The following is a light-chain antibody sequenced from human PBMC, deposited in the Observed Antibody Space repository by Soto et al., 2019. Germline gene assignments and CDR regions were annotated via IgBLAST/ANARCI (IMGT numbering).Light chain of an antibody. V-gene: IGLV2-14*01. CDR1: SSDIGGYNY. Sequence: SELTQASSVSGSPGESITISCARTSSDIGGYNYVSWYQQHPGKAPKLMIYDVNNRPSGVSDRFSASKSGNTASLTISGLQAEDEADYYCGSYTSSSTNVFGTGTKVTVL. CDR2: DVN. J-gene: IGLJ1*01. CDR3: GSYTSSSTNV.